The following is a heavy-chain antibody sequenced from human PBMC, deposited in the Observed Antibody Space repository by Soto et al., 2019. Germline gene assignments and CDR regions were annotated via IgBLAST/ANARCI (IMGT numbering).Heavy chain of an antibody. CDR2: ISSGGSTK. CDR1: GFSFSNYE. V-gene: IGHV3-48*03. J-gene: IGHJ6*02. Sequence: EVQLVESGGGLVQPGGSLRLSCAASGFSFSNYEMNWVRQAPWKGLEWVSYISSGGSTKKYAASVKGRSTISRDNAQNALYLQMNSLRAEDTAVYYCARVRPTFYYNGMDVWGQGTTVAVAS. CDR3: ARVRPTFYYNGMDV.